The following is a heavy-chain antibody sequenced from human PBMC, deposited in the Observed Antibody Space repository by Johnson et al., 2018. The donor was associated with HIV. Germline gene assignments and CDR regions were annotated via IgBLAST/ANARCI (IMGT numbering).Heavy chain of an antibody. CDR2: INSDGSST. CDR1: GFTFSSYW. V-gene: IGHV3-74*01. D-gene: IGHD6-13*01. Sequence: VQLVESGGGLVQPGGSLRLSCAASGFTFSSYWMHWVRQVPGKGLVWVSRINSDGSSTSYADSVKGRFTISRDNAKNTLYLQMNSLRAEDTAVYYCARSYSSSWFDAFDSWGQGTMFTVSS. J-gene: IGHJ3*02. CDR3: ARSYSSSWFDAFDS.